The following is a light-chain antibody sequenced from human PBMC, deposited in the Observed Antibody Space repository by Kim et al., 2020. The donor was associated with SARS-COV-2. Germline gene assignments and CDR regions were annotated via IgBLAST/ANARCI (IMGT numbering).Light chain of an antibody. V-gene: IGKV3-20*01. CDR2: GAS. CDR3: QQYGGSPPYT. Sequence: PGERASLSCRCSHSVSGSYLAWYQQQPRRAPTLIIYGASSRATGIPDRFSGSGSGTDFTLTISRLGPEDDAVYYCQQYGGSPPYTFGQGTKVDIK. J-gene: IGKJ2*01. CDR1: HSVSGSY.